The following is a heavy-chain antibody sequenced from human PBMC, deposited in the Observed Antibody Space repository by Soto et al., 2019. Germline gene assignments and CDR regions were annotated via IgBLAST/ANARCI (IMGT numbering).Heavy chain of an antibody. CDR1: GGSISSHY. CDR3: ATYYYCMDV. V-gene: IGHV4-59*11. J-gene: IGHJ6*02. Sequence: QVQLQESGPGLVKPSETLSLTCTVSGGSISSHYWSWIRKAPGKGLEWIEYIYYSGSTTYNPSPKSRVTRAVDTSKNQFSLKLSSVTAADTAMYYCATYYYCMDVWGQGTTVPVSS. CDR2: IYYSGST.